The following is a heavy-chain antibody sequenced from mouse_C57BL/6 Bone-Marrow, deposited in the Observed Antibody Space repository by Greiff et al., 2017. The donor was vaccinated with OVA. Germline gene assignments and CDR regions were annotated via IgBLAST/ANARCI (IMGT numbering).Heavy chain of an antibody. V-gene: IGHV1-69*01. CDR3: AREYYFDY. CDR2: IDPSDSYT. J-gene: IGHJ2*01. CDR1: GYTFTSYW. Sequence: QVQLQPPGAELVMPGASVKLSCKASGYTFTSYWMHWVKQRPGQGLEWIGEIDPSDSYTNYNQKFKGKSTLTVDKSSSTAYMQLSSLTSEDSAVYYCAREYYFDYWGQGTTLTVSS.